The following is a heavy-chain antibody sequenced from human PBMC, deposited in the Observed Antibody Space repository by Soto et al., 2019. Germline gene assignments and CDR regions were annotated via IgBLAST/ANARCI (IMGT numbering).Heavy chain of an antibody. D-gene: IGHD3-9*01. CDR2: ISAYNGNT. V-gene: IGHV1-18*01. Sequence: AAVKVSRKASGYTFTSFGISWVRQAPAQGGEWMGWISAYNGNTNYAQKLQGRVTITPDTSTSTHYMELRRLRSDDKAVYYYARDRYDIFTSFSFYYYYCMDVWGQGTMVTVSS. CDR1: GYTFTSFG. J-gene: IGHJ6*02. CDR3: ARDRYDIFTSFSFYYYYCMDV.